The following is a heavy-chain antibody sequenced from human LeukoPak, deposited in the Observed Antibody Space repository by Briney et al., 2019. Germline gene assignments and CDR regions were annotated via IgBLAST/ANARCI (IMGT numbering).Heavy chain of an antibody. CDR1: GYTFTSYG. J-gene: IGHJ4*02. Sequence: GASVKVSCKASGYTFTSYGISWVRQAPGQGLEWMGWISAYNGNTNYAQKFQGRVTMTTDTSTSTAYMELRSLRSDDTAVYYCARDLGILTGYYTDYWGQGTLVTVSS. CDR2: ISAYNGNT. CDR3: ARDLGILTGYYTDY. D-gene: IGHD3-9*01. V-gene: IGHV1-18*01.